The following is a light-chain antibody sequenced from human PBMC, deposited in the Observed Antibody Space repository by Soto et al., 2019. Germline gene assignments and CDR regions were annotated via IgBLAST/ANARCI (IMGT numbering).Light chain of an antibody. V-gene: IGKV3-20*01. J-gene: IGKJ2*03. Sequence: EIVLTQSPGTLSLSPGERATLSCRASQSVSSSYLAWYQQKPGQAPRLLIYDASSRATGIPDRFSGSGSGTDFTLTISRLEPEDSAVYYCQQYGPSPYSFGQGTKLEIK. CDR3: QQYGPSPYS. CDR2: DAS. CDR1: QSVSSSY.